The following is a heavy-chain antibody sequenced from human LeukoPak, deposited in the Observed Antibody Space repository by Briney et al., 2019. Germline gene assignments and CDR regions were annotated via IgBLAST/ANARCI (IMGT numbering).Heavy chain of an antibody. CDR3: ARHPCSGGSCRMFDY. D-gene: IGHD2-15*01. Sequence: SETLSLTCAVSGGSISNYYWSWIRQPPGKGPEWIGYFYYSGSTNYNPSLKSRVTISVDTSKNQFSLKLSSVTAADTAVYYCARHPCSGGSCRMFDYWGQGTLVTVSS. CDR1: GGSISNYY. CDR2: FYYSGST. V-gene: IGHV4-59*08. J-gene: IGHJ4*02.